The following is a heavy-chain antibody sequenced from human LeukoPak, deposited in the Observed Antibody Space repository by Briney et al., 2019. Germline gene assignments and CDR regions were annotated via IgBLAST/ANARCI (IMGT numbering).Heavy chain of an antibody. CDR2: ISGSGGST. CDR3: ARRDFGVVIGFDY. J-gene: IGHJ4*02. D-gene: IGHD3-3*01. CDR1: GFTFSSYA. Sequence: GGSLRLSCAASGFTFSSYAMSWVRQAPGKGLEWVSAISGSGGSTYYADSVKGRFTISRDNSKNTLYLQMNSLRAEDTAVYYCARRDFGVVIGFDYWGQGTLVTVSS. V-gene: IGHV3-23*01.